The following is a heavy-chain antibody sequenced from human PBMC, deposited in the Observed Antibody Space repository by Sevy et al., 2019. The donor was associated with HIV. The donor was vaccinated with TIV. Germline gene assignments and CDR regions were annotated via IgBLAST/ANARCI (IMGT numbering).Heavy chain of an antibody. CDR1: GIIFTTSG. CDR3: AKDFTGYNGMDV. J-gene: IGHJ6*02. CDR2: ISYDGRNK. Sequence: GGSLRLSCAVSGIIFTTSGMHWVRQAPGKGLEGVPVISYDGRNKFYGDSVKGRFTISRDNSKNILYLQMNSLRVEDTAVYYCAKDFTGYNGMDVWGQGTMVTVSS. V-gene: IGHV3-30*18. D-gene: IGHD3-9*01.